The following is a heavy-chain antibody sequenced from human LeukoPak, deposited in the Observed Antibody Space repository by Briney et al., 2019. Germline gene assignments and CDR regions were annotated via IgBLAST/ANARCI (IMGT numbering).Heavy chain of an antibody. D-gene: IGHD1-14*01. CDR2: ISYDGSNK. J-gene: IGHJ5*02. CDR1: GSTFSSYA. CDR3: ARGSSTGTLSLWFDP. V-gene: IGHV3-30*04. Sequence: GGSLRLSCAASGSTFSSYAMHWVRQAPGKGLEWVAVISYDGSNKYYADSVKGRFTISRDNSKNTLYLQMNSLRAEGTAVYYCARGSSTGTLSLWFDPWGQGTLVTVSS.